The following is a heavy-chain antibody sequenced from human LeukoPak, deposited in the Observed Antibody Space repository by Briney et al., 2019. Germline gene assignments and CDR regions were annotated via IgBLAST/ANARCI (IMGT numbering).Heavy chain of an antibody. CDR3: ARGGRYDILTGYSLDY. CDR2: INSRSAII. J-gene: IGHJ4*02. CDR1: GIAFSTYD. D-gene: IGHD3-9*01. Sequence: GGSLRLSCVVSGIAFSTYDMSWVRQAPGKGLEWVAYINSRSAIIYYAGSVKGRFTISRDNAMDSLYLQMNSLRAEDTALYYCARGGRYDILTGYSLDYWGQGTLVTVSS. V-gene: IGHV3-48*01.